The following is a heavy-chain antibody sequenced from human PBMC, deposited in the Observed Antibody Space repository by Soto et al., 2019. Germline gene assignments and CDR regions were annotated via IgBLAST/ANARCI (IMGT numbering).Heavy chain of an antibody. CDR2: ISYDGSDK. Sequence: PGGSLRLSCAASRLTFSSYAMPWVRQAPGKGLEWMAPISYDGSDKDYADSVKGRFTISRDNSRNTLFLQMNSLRAEDTAVYYCARDYYKYYDSSGYYRSPAYWGQGT. V-gene: IGHV3-30-3*01. J-gene: IGHJ4*02. CDR3: ARDYYKYYDSSGYYRSPAY. D-gene: IGHD3-22*01. CDR1: RLTFSSYA.